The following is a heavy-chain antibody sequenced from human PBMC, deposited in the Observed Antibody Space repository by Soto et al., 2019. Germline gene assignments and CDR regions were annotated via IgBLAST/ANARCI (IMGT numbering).Heavy chain of an antibody. CDR2: ISAYNGNT. V-gene: IGHV1-18*01. D-gene: IGHD3-3*01. Sequence: EASVKVSCKASGYTFTSYGISWVRQAPGQGLEWMGWISAYNGNTNYAQKLQGRVTMTTDTSTSTAYMELRSLRSDDTAVYYCARGAARVDYDFWSGYWNLDYWGQGTLVTVSS. CDR3: ARGAARVDYDFWSGYWNLDY. J-gene: IGHJ4*02. CDR1: GYTFTSYG.